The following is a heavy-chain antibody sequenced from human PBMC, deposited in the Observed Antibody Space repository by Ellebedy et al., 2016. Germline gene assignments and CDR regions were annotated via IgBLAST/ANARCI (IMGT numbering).Heavy chain of an antibody. J-gene: IGHJ4*02. CDR2: VFHTGTT. Sequence: SETLSLTCNVSGGSVSSDYWNWIRRPPGKGLEWIGYVFHTGTTNYNPSLKSRVTMSVDTSKSQFSLRLTSVTAADTAVYYCARSPSKWLASFDYWGQGTLVTVSS. V-gene: IGHV4-59*02. CDR3: ARSPSKWLASFDY. D-gene: IGHD6-19*01. CDR1: GGSVSSDY.